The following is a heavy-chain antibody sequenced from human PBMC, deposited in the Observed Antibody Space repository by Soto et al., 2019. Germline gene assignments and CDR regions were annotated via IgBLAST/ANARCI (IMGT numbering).Heavy chain of an antibody. D-gene: IGHD2-15*01. Sequence: GASVAVCWKACGVRFTGCGRRWVRQAPGQGLEWMGWIAAYNGNTDYAQRLQDRVTMTTDTSTGTAYMELRSLTSDDTAVYYFATDPNRHAPRQYTLDIWGQGTMVTVSS. CDR1: GVRFTGCG. J-gene: IGHJ3*02. V-gene: IGHV1-18*01. CDR2: IAAYNGNT. CDR3: ATDPNRHAPRQYTLDI.